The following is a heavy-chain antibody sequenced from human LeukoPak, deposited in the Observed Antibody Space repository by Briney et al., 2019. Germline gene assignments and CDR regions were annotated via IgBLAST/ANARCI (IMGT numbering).Heavy chain of an antibody. Sequence: NPSETLSLTCTVSGGSISSYYWSWIRQPPGKGLEWIGYIYYSGSTNYNPSLKSRVTISVDTSKNQFSLKLSSVTAADTAVYYCARGRIQLWTHYFDYWGQGTLVTVSS. CDR1: GGSISSYY. D-gene: IGHD5-18*01. CDR3: ARGRIQLWTHYFDY. CDR2: IYYSGST. J-gene: IGHJ4*02. V-gene: IGHV4-59*01.